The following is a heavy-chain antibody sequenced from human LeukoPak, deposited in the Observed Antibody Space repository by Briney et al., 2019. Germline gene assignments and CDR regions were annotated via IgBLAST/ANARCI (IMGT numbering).Heavy chain of an antibody. CDR1: GFTFSSYW. Sequence: GGSLRLSCAASGFTFSSYWMHWVRQAPGKGLVWVSRINSDGSGTSYADSVKGRFTISRDNAKNTLYLQMNSLRAEDTAVYYCARDKYYGSGNWLDPWGQGTLVTVSS. V-gene: IGHV3-74*01. J-gene: IGHJ5*02. CDR2: INSDGSGT. CDR3: ARDKYYGSGNWLDP. D-gene: IGHD3-10*01.